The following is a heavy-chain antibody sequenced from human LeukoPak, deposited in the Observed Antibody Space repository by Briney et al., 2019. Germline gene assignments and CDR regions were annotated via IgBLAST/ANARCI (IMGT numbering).Heavy chain of an antibody. J-gene: IGHJ6*02. D-gene: IGHD7-27*01. CDR3: AKAGNWDQGYYYYGMDA. Sequence: GGSLRLSCAASGFTFSSYAMSWVRQAPGKGLEWVSAISGSGGSTYYADSVKGRFTISRDNSKNTLYLQMNSLRAEDTAVYYCAKAGNWDQGYYYYGMDAWGQGTTVTVS. CDR1: GFTFSSYA. CDR2: ISGSGGST. V-gene: IGHV3-23*01.